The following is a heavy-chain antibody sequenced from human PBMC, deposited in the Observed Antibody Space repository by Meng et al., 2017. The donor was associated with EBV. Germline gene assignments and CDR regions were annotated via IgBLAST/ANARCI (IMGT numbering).Heavy chain of an antibody. D-gene: IGHD5-12*01. CDR3: ARETSGYDFNWFDP. CDR1: GYTFTSYG. Sequence: QGRVGQSGAEVKKPGASVKVSCKASGYTFTSYGISWVRQAPGQGLEWMGWISAYNGNTNYAQKLQDRVTMTTDTSTSTAYMELRSLRSDDTAVYYCARETSGYDFNWFDPGAREPWSPSPQ. CDR2: ISAYNGNT. V-gene: IGHV1-18*01. J-gene: IGHJ5*02.